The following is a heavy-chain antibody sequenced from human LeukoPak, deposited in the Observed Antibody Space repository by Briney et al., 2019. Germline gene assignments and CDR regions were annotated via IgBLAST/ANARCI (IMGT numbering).Heavy chain of an antibody. CDR3: ARTYPTVTTERDGYAFDI. D-gene: IGHD4-11*01. J-gene: IGHJ3*02. CDR1: GYTLTELS. V-gene: IGHV1-24*01. CDR2: FDPEDGET. Sequence: ASVKVSCKVSGYTLTELSMHWVRQAPGKGLEWMGGFDPEDGETIYAQKFQGRVTMTENTSTDTAYMELSSLRSEDTAVYYCARTYPTVTTERDGYAFDIWGQGTMVTVSS.